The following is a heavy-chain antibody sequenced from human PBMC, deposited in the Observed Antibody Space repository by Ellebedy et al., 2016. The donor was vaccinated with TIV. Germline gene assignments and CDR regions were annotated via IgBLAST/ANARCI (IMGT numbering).Heavy chain of an antibody. V-gene: IGHV3-21*01. CDR3: ARAGTTVVTGDYYYYMDV. J-gene: IGHJ6*03. Sequence: GGSLRLXCAASGFTFSSYSMNWVRQAPGKGLEWVSSISSSSSYIYYADSVKGRFTISRDNAKNSLYLQMNSLRAEDTAVYYCARAGTTVVTGDYYYYMDVWGKGTTVTVSS. D-gene: IGHD4-23*01. CDR2: ISSSSSYI. CDR1: GFTFSSYS.